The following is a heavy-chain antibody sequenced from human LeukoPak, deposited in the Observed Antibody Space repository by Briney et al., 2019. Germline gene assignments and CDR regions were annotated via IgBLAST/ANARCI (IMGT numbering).Heavy chain of an antibody. CDR2: IYTSGST. CDR1: GGSISSYY. Sequence: PSETLSLTCTVSGGSISSYYWSWIRQPAGKGLEWIGRIYTSGSTNYNPSLKSRVTMSVDTSKNQFSLKLSSVTAADTAVYYCARPRMITFGGVIVPEYYFDYWGQGTLVTVSS. CDR3: ARPRMITFGGVIVPEYYFDY. V-gene: IGHV4-4*07. J-gene: IGHJ4*02. D-gene: IGHD3-16*02.